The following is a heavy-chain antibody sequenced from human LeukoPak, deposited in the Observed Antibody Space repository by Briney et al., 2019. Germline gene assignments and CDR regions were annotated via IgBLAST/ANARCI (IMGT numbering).Heavy chain of an antibody. CDR2: IYYSGST. CDR1: GYSISSYY. CDR3: ARAYNWNSYYFDY. Sequence: SETLSLTCTVSGYSISSYYWSWIRQPPGKGLEWIGYIYYSGSTNYSPSLKSRVTISLDTSKNQFSLKLSSVTAADTAVYYCARAYNWNSYYFDYWGQGTLVSVSS. D-gene: IGHD1-7*01. V-gene: IGHV4-59*01. J-gene: IGHJ4*02.